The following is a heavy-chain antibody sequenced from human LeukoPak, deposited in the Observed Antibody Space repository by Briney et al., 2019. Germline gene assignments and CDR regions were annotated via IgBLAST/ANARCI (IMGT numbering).Heavy chain of an antibody. CDR3: ARDNGGLGGYDHFYYYGMDV. D-gene: IGHD5-12*01. Sequence: ASVKVSCKASGVTFSTYAINWVRQAPGQGLEWLGGIIPLFGTANYAQKFQGRVTITADESTSTAYMELSSLRCEDTAMYYCARDNGGLGGYDHFYYYGMDVWGRGTTVTVSS. CDR1: GVTFSTYA. CDR2: IIPLFGTA. V-gene: IGHV1-69*13. J-gene: IGHJ6*04.